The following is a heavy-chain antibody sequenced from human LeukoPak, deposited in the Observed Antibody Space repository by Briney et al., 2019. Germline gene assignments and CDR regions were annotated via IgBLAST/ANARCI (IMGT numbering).Heavy chain of an antibody. CDR3: ARSTFGSGSYASDN. CDR2: IKQDGSEK. V-gene: IGHV3-7*01. J-gene: IGHJ4*02. Sequence: PGGSLRLSCAVSGFTFRSYVMSCVRQAPGKGLEWVANIKQDGSEKYYVDSVKGRFTISRDNAKNSLYLQMNSLSDEDTGVYYCARSTFGSGSYASDNSGPGTLVTVSS. D-gene: IGHD3-10*01. CDR1: GFTFRSYV.